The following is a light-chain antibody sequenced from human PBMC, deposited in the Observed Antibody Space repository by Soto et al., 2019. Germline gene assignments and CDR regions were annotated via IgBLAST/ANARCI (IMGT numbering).Light chain of an antibody. CDR1: QSISNN. V-gene: IGKV1-39*01. CDR3: QQSYTSPLT. J-gene: IGKJ4*01. Sequence: DIQMTQSTSSLSASVGDRVTVTCRASQSISNNLNWYQKKQGKAPTLLIFAASTLQTGVPSRFSGSGFGTDFTLTISSLQLEDFATYYCQQSYTSPLTFGGGTKVDVK. CDR2: AAS.